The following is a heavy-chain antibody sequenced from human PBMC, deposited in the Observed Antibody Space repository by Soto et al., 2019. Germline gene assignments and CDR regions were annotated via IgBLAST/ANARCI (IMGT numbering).Heavy chain of an antibody. D-gene: IGHD2-15*01. V-gene: IGHV4-39*01. J-gene: IGHJ4*02. CDR1: GGSISSSSYY. CDR2: IYYSGST. CDR3: ARLAIVVVVAASFDY. Sequence: SETLSLTCTVSGGSISSSSYYWGWIRQPPGKGLEWIGSIYYSGSTYYNPSLKSRVTISVDTSKNQFSLKLSSVTAADTAVYYCARLAIVVVVAASFDYWGQGTLVTVSS.